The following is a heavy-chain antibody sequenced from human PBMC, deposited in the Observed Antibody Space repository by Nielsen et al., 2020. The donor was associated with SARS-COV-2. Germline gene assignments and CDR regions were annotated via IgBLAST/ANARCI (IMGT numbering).Heavy chain of an antibody. CDR1: GFAFSVYW. CDR2: ISPDGSIT. CDR3: ARLWDDGYYFDTGPYDY. D-gene: IGHD3-22*01. Sequence: GESLKISCAASGFAFSVYWMHWVRQGPGKGLVSLSRISPDGSITYYADSVKCRFTISRDNTKNTVYLQMNSLRAEDTAVYYCARLWDDGYYFDTGPYDYWGQGTLVTVSS. J-gene: IGHJ4*02. V-gene: IGHV3-74*01.